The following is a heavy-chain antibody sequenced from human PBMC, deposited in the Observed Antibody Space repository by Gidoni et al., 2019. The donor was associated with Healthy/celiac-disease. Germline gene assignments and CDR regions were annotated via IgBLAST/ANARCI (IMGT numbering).Heavy chain of an antibody. CDR3: ARGDIVVVPAARGNWFDP. CDR2: IYYSGST. Sequence: QVQLQESGPGLVKPSQTLSLTCTVSGGSISSGGYYWSWIRQHPGKGLEWIGYIYYSGSTYYNPSLKSRVTISVDTSKNQFSLKLSSVTAADTAVYYCARGDIVVVPAARGNWFDPWCQGTLVTVSS. CDR1: GGSISSGGYY. V-gene: IGHV4-31*03. D-gene: IGHD2-2*01. J-gene: IGHJ5*02.